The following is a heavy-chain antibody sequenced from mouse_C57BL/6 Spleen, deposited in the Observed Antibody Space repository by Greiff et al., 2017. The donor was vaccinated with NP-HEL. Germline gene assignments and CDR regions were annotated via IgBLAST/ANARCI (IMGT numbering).Heavy chain of an antibody. Sequence: QVQLQQPGTELVKPGASVKLSCKASGYTFTSYWMHWVKQRPGQGLEWIGNINPSNGGTTYNEKFKSKATLTVDKSSSTAYMQLSSLTSEDSAVYYCARRDGSSPYWYFDVWGTGTTVTVSS. CDR2: INPSNGGT. CDR3: ARRDGSSPYWYFDV. D-gene: IGHD1-1*01. J-gene: IGHJ1*03. V-gene: IGHV1-53*01. CDR1: GYTFTSYW.